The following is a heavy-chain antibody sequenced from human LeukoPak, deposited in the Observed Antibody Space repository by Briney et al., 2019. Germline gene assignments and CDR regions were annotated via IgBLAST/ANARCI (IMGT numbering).Heavy chain of an antibody. Sequence: GGSLRLSCADSGFTFSSYGMNWVRQAPGKGLEGVAVISYDGSEKYYADSVKGRFTISRENAKNSLYLQMKSLRAEDTAVYYCARGKTSQNIVTRKTYNWFDPWGQGTLVTVSS. V-gene: IGHV3-30*03. CDR1: GFTFSSYG. CDR3: ARGKTSQNIVTRKTYNWFDP. CDR2: ISYDGSEK. J-gene: IGHJ5*02. D-gene: IGHD2/OR15-2a*01.